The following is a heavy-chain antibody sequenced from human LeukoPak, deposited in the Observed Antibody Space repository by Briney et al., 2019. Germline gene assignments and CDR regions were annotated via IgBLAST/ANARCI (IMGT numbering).Heavy chain of an antibody. Sequence: GSLRLSCAASGFTFSSYAMHWIRQPPGKGLEWIGYIYYSGSTNYNPSLKSRVTISVDTSKNQFSLKLSSVTAADTAVYYCARRNYGDLAALDIWGQGTMVTVSS. D-gene: IGHD4-17*01. CDR2: IYYSGST. CDR3: ARRNYGDLAALDI. CDR1: GFTFSSYA. J-gene: IGHJ3*02. V-gene: IGHV4-59*08.